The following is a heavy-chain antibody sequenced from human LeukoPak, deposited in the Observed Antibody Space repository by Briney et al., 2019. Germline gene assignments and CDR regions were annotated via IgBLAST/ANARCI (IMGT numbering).Heavy chain of an antibody. D-gene: IGHD2-21*02. CDR1: GYTFSSYY. V-gene: IGHV1-18*04. J-gene: IGHJ4*02. CDR3: ARDGDGTYCGGDCYLGFDY. Sequence: GASVKVSCKASGYTFSSYYIHWVRQAPGQGLEWMGWISAYNGNTNYAQKLQGRVTMTTDTSTSTAYMELRRLRSDDTAVYYCARDGDGTYCGGDCYLGFDYWGQGTLVTVSS. CDR2: ISAYNGNT.